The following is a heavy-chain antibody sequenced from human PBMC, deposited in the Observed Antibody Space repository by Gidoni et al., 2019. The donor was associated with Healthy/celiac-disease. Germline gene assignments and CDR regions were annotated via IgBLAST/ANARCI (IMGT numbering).Heavy chain of an antibody. Sequence: EVQLVESGGGLVQPGGSLRLSCAASGFPFRSYSMNWVRQAPGQGLDWVSYISSSSSTIYYADSVKGRFTISRDNAKNSLYLQMNSLRAEDTAVYYCARDFRHYYDSSGPHTLKPFDYWGQGTLVTVSS. CDR1: GFPFRSYS. CDR3: ARDFRHYYDSSGPHTLKPFDY. CDR2: ISSSSSTI. J-gene: IGHJ4*02. D-gene: IGHD3-22*01. V-gene: IGHV3-48*01.